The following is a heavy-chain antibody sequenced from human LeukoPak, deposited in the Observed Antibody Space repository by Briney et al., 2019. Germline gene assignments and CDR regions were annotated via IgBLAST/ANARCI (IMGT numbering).Heavy chain of an antibody. CDR3: ASPNYGSHWGYFDH. CDR2: ISYDGSDK. J-gene: IGHJ4*02. CDR1: GFTFSTYA. V-gene: IGHV3-30*04. D-gene: IGHD4-17*01. Sequence: GGSLRLSCAASGFTFSTYAMHWVRQAPGKGLEWVAVISYDGSDKYYADSVRGRFTISRDNSKSTLYLQMNTQRAEDTAVYYCASPNYGSHWGYFDHWGQGTLVTVSS.